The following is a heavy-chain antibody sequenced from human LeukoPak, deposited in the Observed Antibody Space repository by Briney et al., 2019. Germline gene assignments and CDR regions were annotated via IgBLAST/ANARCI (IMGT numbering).Heavy chain of an antibody. CDR3: ARFSSSSINY. Sequence: GGSLRLSCAAAGFTFSSYSMNWVRQAPGKGLEWVSSISSSSSYIYYADSVKGRFTISRDNAKNSLYLQMNSLRAEDTAVYYCARFSSSSINYWGQGTLVTVSS. D-gene: IGHD6-13*01. J-gene: IGHJ4*02. CDR2: ISSSSSYI. CDR1: GFTFSSYS. V-gene: IGHV3-21*01.